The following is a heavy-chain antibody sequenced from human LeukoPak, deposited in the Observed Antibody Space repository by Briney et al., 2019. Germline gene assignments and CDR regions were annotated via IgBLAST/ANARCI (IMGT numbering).Heavy chain of an antibody. D-gene: IGHD3-3*01. CDR1: GYTLTELS. J-gene: IGHJ4*02. V-gene: IGHV1-24*01. CDR3: ATRPSITIFGVVTYYFDY. Sequence: GASVKVSCKVSGYTLTELSMHWVRQAPGKGLEWMGGFDPEDGETIYAQKFQGRVTMTEDISTDTAYMELSSLRSEDTAVYYCATRPSITIFGVVTYYFDYWGQGTLVTVSS. CDR2: FDPEDGET.